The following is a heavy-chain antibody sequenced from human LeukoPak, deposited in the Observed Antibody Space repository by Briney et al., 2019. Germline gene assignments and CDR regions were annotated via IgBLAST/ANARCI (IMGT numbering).Heavy chain of an antibody. CDR2: INHSGST. J-gene: IGHJ4*02. CDR3: ASGVGYFDY. D-gene: IGHD1-26*01. Sequence: SETLSLACAVYGGSFSGYYWSWIRQPPGKGLEWIGEINHSGSTNYNSSLKSRVTISVDTSKKQFSLKLSSVTAADTAVYYCASGVGYFDYWGQGTLVTVSS. V-gene: IGHV4-34*01. CDR1: GGSFSGYY.